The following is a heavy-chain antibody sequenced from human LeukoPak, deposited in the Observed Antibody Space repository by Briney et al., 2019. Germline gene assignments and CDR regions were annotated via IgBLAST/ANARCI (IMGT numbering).Heavy chain of an antibody. J-gene: IGHJ4*02. V-gene: IGHV3-33*01. CDR1: GFTFSSYA. Sequence: PGGSLRPSCAASGFTFSSYAMHWVRQAPGKGLEWVTVIWYDGSNKHYTDSVKGRFTISRDNSKNTLYLQMDSLRAEDTAVYYCARAFGASSGYSVDYWGQGTLVTVSS. CDR2: IWYDGSNK. D-gene: IGHD3-22*01. CDR3: ARAFGASSGYSVDY.